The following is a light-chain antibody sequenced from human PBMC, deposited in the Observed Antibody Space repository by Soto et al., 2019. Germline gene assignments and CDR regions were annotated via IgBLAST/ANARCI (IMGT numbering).Light chain of an antibody. V-gene: IGKV3-11*01. CDR2: DAS. CDR3: QQYGSSPVT. CDR1: ETVDSF. Sequence: EIVLTQSPATLSLSPGERAALSCRASETVDSFLAWFQQKPGQAPRLLIYDASKRATGIPARFSGSGSGTDFTLTISSLEPEDFAVYYCQQYGSSPVTFGQGTLLAI. J-gene: IGKJ5*01.